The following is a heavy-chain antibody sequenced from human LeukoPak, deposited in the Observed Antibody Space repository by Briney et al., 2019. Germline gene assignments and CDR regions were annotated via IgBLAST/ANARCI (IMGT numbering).Heavy chain of an antibody. CDR1: GYTFTSYA. V-gene: IGHV1-3*01. CDR2: INAGNGNT. J-gene: IGHJ3*02. CDR3: ARVYYCSGGSCYLGAFDI. Sequence: GASVKVSCKASGYTFTSYAMHWVRQTPGQRLEWMGWINAGNGNTKYSQKFQGRVTITRDTSASTAYMELSSLRSEDTAVYYCARVYYCSGGSCYLGAFDIWGQGTMVTVSS. D-gene: IGHD2-15*01.